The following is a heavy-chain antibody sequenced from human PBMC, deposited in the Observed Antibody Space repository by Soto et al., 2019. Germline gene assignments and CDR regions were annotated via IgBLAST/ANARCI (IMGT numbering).Heavy chain of an antibody. CDR2: ISSSSSYT. CDR3: ARAGVGRVITMIVSPDWFDP. D-gene: IGHD3-22*01. J-gene: IGHJ5*02. V-gene: IGHV3-11*06. CDR1: GFTFSDYY. Sequence: GGSLRLSCAASGFTFSDYYMSWIRQAPGKGLEWVSYISSSSSYTNYADSVKGRFTISRDNAKNSLYLQMNSLRAEDTAVYYCARAGVGRVITMIVSPDWFDPWGQGTLVTVSS.